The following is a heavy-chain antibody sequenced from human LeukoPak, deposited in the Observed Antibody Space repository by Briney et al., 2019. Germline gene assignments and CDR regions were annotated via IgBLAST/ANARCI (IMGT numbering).Heavy chain of an antibody. V-gene: IGHV3-7*03. CDR3: ARLRQLVTMVRGVTYYFDY. CDR2: IKQDGSEK. Sequence: GGSLRLSGAASGFTFSNAWMSWVRQAPGTGLEWVANIKQDGSEKYYVDSVKGQFTISRDNAKNSLYLQMNSLRAEDTAVYYCARLRQLVTMVRGVTYYFDYWGQGTLVTVSS. J-gene: IGHJ4*02. D-gene: IGHD3-10*01. CDR1: GFTFSNAW.